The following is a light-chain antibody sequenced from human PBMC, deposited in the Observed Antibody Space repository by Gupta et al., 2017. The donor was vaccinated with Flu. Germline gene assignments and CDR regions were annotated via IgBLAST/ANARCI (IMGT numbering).Light chain of an antibody. V-gene: IGKV1-5*03. Sequence: PSTLSASVGDTVTITCRASQSISAWLAWYQKKPGKAPKLLIYKASSLENGVTSRFSGSGSGTEFSLTISSLQPDDCAIYYCQQYNNSPLTFGGGTKVEIK. J-gene: IGKJ4*01. CDR3: QQYNNSPLT. CDR1: QSISAW. CDR2: KAS.